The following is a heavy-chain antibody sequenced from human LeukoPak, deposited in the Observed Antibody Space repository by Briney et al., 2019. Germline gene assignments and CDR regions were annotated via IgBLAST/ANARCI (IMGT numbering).Heavy chain of an antibody. Sequence: GGSLRLSCAASGFTFSSYAMHWVRQAPGKGLEWVAVISYDGSNKYYADSVKGRFTISRDNSKNTLYLQMNSLRAEDTAVYYCARTIFGVVITAPYFDCWGQGTLVTVSS. D-gene: IGHD3-3*01. CDR2: ISYDGSNK. J-gene: IGHJ4*02. CDR1: GFTFSSYA. V-gene: IGHV3-30-3*01. CDR3: ARTIFGVVITAPYFDC.